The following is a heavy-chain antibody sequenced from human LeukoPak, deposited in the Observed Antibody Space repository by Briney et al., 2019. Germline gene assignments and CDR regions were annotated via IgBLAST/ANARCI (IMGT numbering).Heavy chain of an antibody. CDR2: INHSGST. D-gene: IGHD5-24*01. Sequence: SETLSLTCAVYGGSFSGYYWSWIRQPPGKGLEWIGEINHSGSTNYNPSLKSRVTISVDTSKNQFSPKLSSVTAADTAVYYCARGGRWLQSRFDYWGQGTLVTVSS. CDR3: ARGGRWLQSRFDY. J-gene: IGHJ4*02. V-gene: IGHV4-34*01. CDR1: GGSFSGYY.